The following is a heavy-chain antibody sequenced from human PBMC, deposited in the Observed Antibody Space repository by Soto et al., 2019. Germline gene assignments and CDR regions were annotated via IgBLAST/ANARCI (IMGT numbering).Heavy chain of an antibody. Sequence: SSVKVSCKASGYTFTSYGISWVRQAPGQGLEWMGWISAYNGNTNYAQTLQGRVTMTTDTSTSTAYTELRGLRSDETEVHHCARWYSSGRYGLAHYFDYWGQGTLVTVSA. CDR3: ARWYSSGRYGLAHYFDY. J-gene: IGHJ4*02. D-gene: IGHD6-19*01. CDR2: ISAYNGNT. V-gene: IGHV1-18*01. CDR1: GYTFTSYG.